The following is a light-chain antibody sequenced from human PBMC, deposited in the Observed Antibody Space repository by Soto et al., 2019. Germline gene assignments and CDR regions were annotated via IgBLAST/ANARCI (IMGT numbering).Light chain of an antibody. CDR1: QSVSSSY. J-gene: IGKJ1*01. CDR2: GAS. Sequence: EFVLTQSPGTLSLSPGEIATLSCTASQSVSSSYLAWYQQKPGQAPRLLIYGASSRATGIPDRFIGSGSGTEFILTIIRLEPDDFAIYHCQLHGCSPETFGQGTKVDI. CDR3: QLHGCSPET. V-gene: IGKV3-20*01.